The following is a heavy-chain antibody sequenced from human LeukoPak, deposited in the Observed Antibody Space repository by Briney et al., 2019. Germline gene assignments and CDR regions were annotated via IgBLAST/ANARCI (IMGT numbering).Heavy chain of an antibody. D-gene: IGHD1-7*01. Sequence: SETLSLTCTVSGGSISSYYWSWIRQPPGKGLEWIGSIYHSGSTYYNPSLKSRVTISVDTSKNQFSLKLSSVTAADTAVYYCARELELRPPYWFDPWGQGTLVTVSS. CDR1: GGSISSYY. CDR3: ARELELRPPYWFDP. CDR2: IYHSGST. J-gene: IGHJ5*02. V-gene: IGHV4-38-2*02.